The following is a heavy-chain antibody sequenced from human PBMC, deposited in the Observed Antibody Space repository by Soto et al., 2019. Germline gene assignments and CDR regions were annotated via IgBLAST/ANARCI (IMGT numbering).Heavy chain of an antibody. Sequence: EVQLVESGGCLVQPGGSLRLSCAASGFTFSSYWMSWVSQAPGKGLEWVANIKQDGSEKYYVDSEKGRFTISRDNAKNSLYLQMNSLRAEDTAVYYCAMFYYDSSGYLPSPYYYYYGMDVWCQGTTVTVSS. J-gene: IGHJ6*02. D-gene: IGHD3-22*01. CDR2: IKQDGSEK. CDR3: AMFYYDSSGYLPSPYYYYYGMDV. CDR1: GFTFSSYW. V-gene: IGHV3-7*02.